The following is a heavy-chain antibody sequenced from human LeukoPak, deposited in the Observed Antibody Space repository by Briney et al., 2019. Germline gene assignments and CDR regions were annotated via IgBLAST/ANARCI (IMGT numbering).Heavy chain of an antibody. J-gene: IGHJ4*02. CDR2: INAGNGNT. Sequence: ASVRVSCKATGHSFTSYGMDRVRQAPGQRLEWMGWINAGNGNTKYSQKVQGRVTITRDTSASTAYMELSSLRSEDTAVYYCARWNGHFDYWGQGTLVTVSS. CDR3: ARWNGHFDY. CDR1: GHSFTSYG. V-gene: IGHV1-3*01. D-gene: IGHD4-23*01.